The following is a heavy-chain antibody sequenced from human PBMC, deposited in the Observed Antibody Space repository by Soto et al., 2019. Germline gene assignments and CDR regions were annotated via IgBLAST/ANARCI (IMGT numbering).Heavy chain of an antibody. D-gene: IGHD3-9*01. CDR2: ISGSGGST. CDR1: GFTFSSYA. Sequence: GGSLRLSCAASGFTFSSYAMSWVRQAPGKGLEWVSAISGSGGSTYYADSVKGRFTISRDNSKNTLYLQMNSLRAEDTAVYYCAKDPSHGLRYFDWLSAPTYYFDYWGQGTLVTVSS. J-gene: IGHJ4*02. V-gene: IGHV3-23*01. CDR3: AKDPSHGLRYFDWLSAPTYYFDY.